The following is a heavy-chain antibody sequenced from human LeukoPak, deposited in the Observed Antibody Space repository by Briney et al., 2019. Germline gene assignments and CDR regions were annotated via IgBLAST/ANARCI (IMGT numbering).Heavy chain of an antibody. CDR1: GFTFGDYA. CDR3: ARDQGDYDILTGYDY. J-gene: IGHJ4*02. D-gene: IGHD3-9*01. Sequence: GGSLRLSCTASGFTFGDYAMSWVRQAPGKGLEWVSYISSSGSTIYYADSVKGRFTISRDNAKNSLYLQMNSLRAEDTAVYYCARDQGDYDILTGYDYWGQGTLVTVSS. CDR2: ISSSGSTI. V-gene: IGHV3-48*03.